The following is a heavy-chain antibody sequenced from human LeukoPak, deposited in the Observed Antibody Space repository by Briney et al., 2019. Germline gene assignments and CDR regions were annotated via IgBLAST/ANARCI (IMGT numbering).Heavy chain of an antibody. CDR1: GYTFTAYY. CDR3: ARGGLSDIALVSARLSIDC. J-gene: IGHJ4*02. V-gene: IGHV1-46*01. D-gene: IGHD2-8*01. Sequence: ASVKVSCKASGYTFTAYYIHWVRQAPGQGLEWVGIINPNGASTFYAQKFQDRVTMTRDTSTSTGYMELGSLTSEDTAVYYCARGGLSDIALVSARLSIDCWGQGTLVTVSS. CDR2: INPNGAST.